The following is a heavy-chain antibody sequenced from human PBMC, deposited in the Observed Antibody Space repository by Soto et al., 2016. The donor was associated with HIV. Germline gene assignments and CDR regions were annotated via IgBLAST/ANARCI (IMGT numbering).Heavy chain of an antibody. V-gene: IGHV3-33*01. J-gene: IGHJ6*02. CDR3: GRDLVEVVGAMSRIGNFYYGMDV. Sequence: VQLVESGGGVVQPGRSLRLSCAASGFTFSNFGMHWVRQTPDKGLEWVASIWHDGSSQFYEESLKGRFAISRDNSKNTLYLQMDTLRAEDTAVYYCGRDLVEVVGAMSRIGNFYYGMDVWGQGTTVTVSS. D-gene: IGHD2-15*01. CDR1: GFTFSNFG. CDR2: IWHDGSSQ.